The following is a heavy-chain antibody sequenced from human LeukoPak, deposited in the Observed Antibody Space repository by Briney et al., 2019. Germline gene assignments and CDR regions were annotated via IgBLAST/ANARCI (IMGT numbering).Heavy chain of an antibody. J-gene: IGHJ4*02. CDR1: GLTFSSYW. D-gene: IGHD3-10*01. CDR3: ARDASGALDY. Sequence: GSLRLSCAASGLTFSSYWMSWVRQAPGKGLEWVANIKQDGSEKYYVDSVKGRFTISRDNAKNSLYLQMNSLRAEDTAVYYCARDASGALDYWGQGTLVTVSS. V-gene: IGHV3-7*01. CDR2: IKQDGSEK.